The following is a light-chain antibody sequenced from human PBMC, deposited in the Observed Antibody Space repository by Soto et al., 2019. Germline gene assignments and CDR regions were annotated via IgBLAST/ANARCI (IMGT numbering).Light chain of an antibody. J-gene: IGKJ2*01. CDR2: GAS. CDR3: QEYVNSPVT. V-gene: IGKV3-20*01. Sequence: EIVLTQSPDTLYLSPGEGATLSCRASQRVNSSYLAWYQQKPGQAPRLLISGASDRAIGVPARFSGSGSGTDFTLTISRLEPEDFAVYYCQEYVNSPVTFGQGTKLEIK. CDR1: QRVNSSY.